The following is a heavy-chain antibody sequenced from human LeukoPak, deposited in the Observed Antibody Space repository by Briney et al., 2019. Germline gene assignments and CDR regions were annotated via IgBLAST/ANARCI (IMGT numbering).Heavy chain of an antibody. D-gene: IGHD2-21*01. CDR2: IGTRGTTM. Sequence: GGSLRLPCAACRFTFTSYVMSWVRQPPGKGLEWISYIGTRGTTMYYADSVKGRFTISRDNAKNSLYLQMNSLRDEDTAIYYCARGRGSSWGQGTLVTVSS. CDR1: RFTFTSYV. CDR3: ARGRGSS. J-gene: IGHJ5*02. V-gene: IGHV3-48*02.